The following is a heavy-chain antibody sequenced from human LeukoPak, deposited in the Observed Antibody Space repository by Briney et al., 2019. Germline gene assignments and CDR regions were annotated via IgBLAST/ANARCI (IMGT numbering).Heavy chain of an antibody. CDR1: GFTFSIYA. CDR3: ARDNCDSTTCYKTTDY. J-gene: IGHJ4*02. D-gene: IGHD2-2*02. V-gene: IGHV3-64*01. CDR2: ITSNGGNA. Sequence: GGSLRLSCAASGFTFSIYAMHWVRQAPGKGLECVSSITSNGGNAYYANSVRGRFTISSDNSKNTLYLQMGSLRADDMAVYYCARDNCDSTTCYKTTDYWGQGTLVTVSS.